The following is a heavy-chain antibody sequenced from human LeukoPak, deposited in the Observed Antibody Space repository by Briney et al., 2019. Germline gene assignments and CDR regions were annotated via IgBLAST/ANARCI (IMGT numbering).Heavy chain of an antibody. J-gene: IGHJ5*02. CDR1: GFTFSSYG. CDR2: IWYDGSNK. V-gene: IGHV3-33*01. CDR3: AREEYSSSWYNWFDP. Sequence: GGSLRLSCAASGFTFSSYGMHCVRQAPGKGLEWVAVIWYDGSNKYYADSVKGRFTISRDNSKNTLYLQMNSLRAEDTAVYYCAREEYSSSWYNWFDPWGQGTLVTVSS. D-gene: IGHD6-13*01.